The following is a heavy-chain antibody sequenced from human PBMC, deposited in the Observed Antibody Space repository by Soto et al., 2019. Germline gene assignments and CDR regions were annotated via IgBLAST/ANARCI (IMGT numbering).Heavy chain of an antibody. D-gene: IGHD2-8*01. CDR2: IISDGSST. CDR3: ARENGQALDI. J-gene: IGHJ3*02. V-gene: IGHV3-74*01. Sequence: AGGSLRLSCAASGFTFISFLMHWVRQTPGQGLVWVSRIISDGSSTRYADSVKGRFTVSRDNAKNTLYLQMNSLRAEDTAVYYWARENGQALDIWGQGTLVPVSS. CDR1: GFTFISFL.